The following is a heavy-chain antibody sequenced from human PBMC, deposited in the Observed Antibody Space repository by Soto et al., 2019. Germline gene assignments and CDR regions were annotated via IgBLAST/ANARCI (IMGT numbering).Heavy chain of an antibody. J-gene: IGHJ4*02. CDR3: ARGRAARPGWEYFDY. Sequence: GESLKISCKGSGYSFTSYWIGWVRQMPGKGLEWMGIIYPGDSDTRYSPSFQGQVTISADKSISTAYLQWSSLKASDTAMYYCARGRAARPGWEYFDYWGQGTLVTVSS. CDR2: IYPGDSDT. CDR1: GYSFTSYW. D-gene: IGHD6-6*01. V-gene: IGHV5-51*01.